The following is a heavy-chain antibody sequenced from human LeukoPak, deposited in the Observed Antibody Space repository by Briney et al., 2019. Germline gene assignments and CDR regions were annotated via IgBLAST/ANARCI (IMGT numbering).Heavy chain of an antibody. Sequence: GGSLRLSCAASGFTFSSYAMSWVRQAPGKGLGWVSAISGSGGSTYYADSVKGRFTISRDNSKNTLYLQMDSLRAEDTAVYYCAKVSSGWWDYRGQGTLVTVSS. CDR2: ISGSGGST. CDR3: AKVSSGWWDY. D-gene: IGHD6-19*01. CDR1: GFTFSSYA. V-gene: IGHV3-23*01. J-gene: IGHJ4*02.